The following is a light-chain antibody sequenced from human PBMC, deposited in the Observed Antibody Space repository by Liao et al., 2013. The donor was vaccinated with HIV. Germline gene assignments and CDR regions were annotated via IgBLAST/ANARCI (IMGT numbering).Light chain of an antibody. J-gene: IGLJ2*01. Sequence: SYGLTQPPSVSVSPGQTASITCSGDKLGDKYVSWIQQRPGQSPVLVVYQDNNRPSGIPERFSGSNPGITATLTISRVEAGDEADYYCQVWDSNHDHLGVVFGGGTKLTVL. CDR1: KLGDKY. CDR3: QVWDSNHDHLGVV. V-gene: IGLV3-1*01. CDR2: QDN.